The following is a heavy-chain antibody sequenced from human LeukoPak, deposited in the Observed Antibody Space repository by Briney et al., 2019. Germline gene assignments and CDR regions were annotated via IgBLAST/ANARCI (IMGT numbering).Heavy chain of an antibody. Sequence: GGSLRLSCAASGFTFSSYSMNWVRQAPGKGLEWVSSISSSSSYIYYADSVNGRFTISRDNAKNSLYLQMNSLRAEDTAVYYCARDSLGVVNNWGQGTLVTVSS. CDR1: GFTFSSYS. V-gene: IGHV3-21*01. CDR2: ISSSSSYI. D-gene: IGHD3-3*01. J-gene: IGHJ4*02. CDR3: ARDSLGVVNN.